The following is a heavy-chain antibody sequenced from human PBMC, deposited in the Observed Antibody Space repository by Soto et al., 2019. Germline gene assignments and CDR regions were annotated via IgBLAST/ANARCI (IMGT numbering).Heavy chain of an antibody. CDR1: GFTFSSYG. D-gene: IGHD2-2*01. Sequence: PGGSLRLSCAASGFTFSSYGMHWVRQAPGKGLEWVAVIWYDGSNKEYADSVKDRFTISRDNSKNTLYLQMNSLRAEDTAVYYCGLYCSSTSCPEGFYWGQGTLVTVSS. CDR2: IWYDGSNK. J-gene: IGHJ4*02. V-gene: IGHV3-33*01. CDR3: GLYCSSTSCPEGFY.